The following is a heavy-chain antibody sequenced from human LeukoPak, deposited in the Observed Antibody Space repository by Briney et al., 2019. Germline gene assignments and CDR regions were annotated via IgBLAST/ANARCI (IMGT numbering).Heavy chain of an antibody. CDR2: IYHSGST. D-gene: IGHD2-8*01. Sequence: SETLSLTCTVSGYSISSGYYWGWIRQPPGKGLGWIGSIYHSGSTYYNPSLKSRVTISVDTSKNQFSLKLSSVTAADTAVYYCARVGRYCTNGVCYFDYWGQGTLVTVSS. V-gene: IGHV4-38-2*02. CDR3: ARVGRYCTNGVCYFDY. J-gene: IGHJ4*02. CDR1: GYSISSGYY.